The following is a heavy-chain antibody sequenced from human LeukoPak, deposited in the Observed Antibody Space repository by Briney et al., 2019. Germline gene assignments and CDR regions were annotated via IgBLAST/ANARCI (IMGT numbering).Heavy chain of an antibody. V-gene: IGHV3-23*01. CDR3: AKRSGYTTGWFFDF. CDR1: GFSFSSYA. D-gene: IGHD6-19*01. CDR2: ISGSGDNT. J-gene: IGHJ4*02. Sequence: GGSLRLSCAASGFSFSSYAMSWVRQAPGKGLEWVSSISGSGDNTYYAESVKCRFTISRDNSKNTLFLQMNSLRAEATAVFYCAKRSGYTTGWFFDFWGQGTLVTVSS.